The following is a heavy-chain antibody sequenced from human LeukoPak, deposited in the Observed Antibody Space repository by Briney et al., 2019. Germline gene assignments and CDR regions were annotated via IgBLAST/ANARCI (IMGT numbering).Heavy chain of an antibody. CDR1: GITLSNYG. J-gene: IGHJ3*02. CDR2: ISDSGGRT. CDR3: AKDLRRYYYGSGSYYIGAFDI. Sequence: PGGSLRLSCAVSGITLSNYGMSWVRQAPGKGLEWVAGISDSGGRTKYADSVKGRFTISRDNSKNTLYLQMNSLRAEDTAVYYCAKDLRRYYYGSGSYYIGAFDIWGQGTMVTVSS. V-gene: IGHV3-23*01. D-gene: IGHD3-10*01.